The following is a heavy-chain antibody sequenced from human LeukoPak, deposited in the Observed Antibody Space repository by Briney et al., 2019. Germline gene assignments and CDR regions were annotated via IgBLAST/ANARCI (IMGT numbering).Heavy chain of an antibody. Sequence: GASVKVSCKTSGYSFTDYYMHWVRQAPGQELEWMGWINPNSGGTSSAQKFQGRVTMTRDTSITTVFMEVKWLTSDDTAMYYCARADRLHGGPYLIGPWGQGTLVTVSS. V-gene: IGHV1-2*02. CDR3: ARADRLHGGPYLIGP. D-gene: IGHD3-16*01. CDR2: INPNSGGT. CDR1: GYSFTDYY. J-gene: IGHJ5*02.